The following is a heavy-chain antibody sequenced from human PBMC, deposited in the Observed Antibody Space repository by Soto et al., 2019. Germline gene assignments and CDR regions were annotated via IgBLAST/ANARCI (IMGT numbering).Heavy chain of an antibody. V-gene: IGHV3-23*01. CDR1: GFTFSSYA. CDR3: AKEVQPYYYYYMDV. CDR2: ASGSGVTT. J-gene: IGHJ6*03. D-gene: IGHD3-10*01. Sequence: PGGSLRLSCAASGFTFSSYAMSWVRQAPGKGLEWVSVASGSGVTTYYADSVKGRFTISRDNSKNTLYLQMNSLRVEDTAVYYCAKEVQPYYYYYMDVWGTGTTVTVSS.